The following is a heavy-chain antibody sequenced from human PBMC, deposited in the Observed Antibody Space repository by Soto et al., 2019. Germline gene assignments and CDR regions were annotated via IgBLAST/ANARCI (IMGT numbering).Heavy chain of an antibody. CDR3: ARDASSSSSYYNYYGMDT. V-gene: IGHV3-11*01. Sequence: GSLRLSCAASGFTFTDYYMSWIRPAPGKGLEWVSYISNSGSTIYYADSVKGRFTISRDNAKNSLYLQMSSLRAEDTAVYYCARDASSSSSYYNYYGMDTWGQGTTVTVSS. D-gene: IGHD6-6*01. CDR1: GFTFTDYY. CDR2: ISNSGSTI. J-gene: IGHJ6*02.